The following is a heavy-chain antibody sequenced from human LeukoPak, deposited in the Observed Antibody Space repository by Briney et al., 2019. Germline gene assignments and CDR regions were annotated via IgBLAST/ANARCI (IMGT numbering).Heavy chain of an antibody. CDR2: INPNSGGT. D-gene: IGHD6-13*01. J-gene: IGHJ4*02. Sequence: ASVTVSCTSSGYTFTVYYMHWVRQAPGQGLEWMGWINPNSGGTNYAQKFQGRVTMTRDTSISTAYMELSRLRSDDTAVYYCARGVIAAAATDYWGQGTLVTVSS. CDR3: ARGVIAAAATDY. CDR1: GYTFTVYY. V-gene: IGHV1-2*02.